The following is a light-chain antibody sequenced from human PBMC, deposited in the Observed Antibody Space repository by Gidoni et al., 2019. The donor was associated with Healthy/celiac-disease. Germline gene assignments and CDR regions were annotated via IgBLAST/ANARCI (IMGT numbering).Light chain of an antibody. V-gene: IGKV4-1*01. CDR2: WAS. CDR1: QSVLYSSNNKNY. Sequence: EIVMAQSPVTLAASPVQRATINCKSSQSVLYSSNNKNYLAWSQQKPGQPPKLLIYWASTRESGVPARFSGSGSGTEFTLTISSLQAEDEAVYYCQQYYSTPPYTFGQGTKLEIK. CDR3: QQYYSTPPYT. J-gene: IGKJ2*01.